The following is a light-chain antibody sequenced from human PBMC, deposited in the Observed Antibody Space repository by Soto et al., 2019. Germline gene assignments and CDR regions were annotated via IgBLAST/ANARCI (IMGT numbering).Light chain of an antibody. V-gene: IGKV1-39*01. CDR1: QSISNF. CDR3: QQSYRNPRT. Sequence: DIQLTQSPSFLSASVGDRVTIFCRASQSISNFLHWYQQKPGKAPKLLIYAASKLESGVPSRFGGSGSGTDFTLTISSLQPEDFATYYCQQSYRNPRTFGLGTKVDIK. J-gene: IGKJ1*01. CDR2: AAS.